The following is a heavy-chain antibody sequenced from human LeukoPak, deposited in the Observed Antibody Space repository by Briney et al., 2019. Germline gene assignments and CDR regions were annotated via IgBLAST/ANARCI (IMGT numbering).Heavy chain of an antibody. CDR2: ISYDGSNK. V-gene: IGHV3-30*04. CDR3: ARGLDYGDPRGDY. D-gene: IGHD4-17*01. Sequence: GGSLRLSCAASGFTFSSYAMHWVRQAPGKGLEWVAVISYDGSNKYYADSVKGRFTISRDNSKNTLYLQMNSLRAEDTAVYYCARGLDYGDPRGDYWGQGTLVTVSS. J-gene: IGHJ4*02. CDR1: GFTFSSYA.